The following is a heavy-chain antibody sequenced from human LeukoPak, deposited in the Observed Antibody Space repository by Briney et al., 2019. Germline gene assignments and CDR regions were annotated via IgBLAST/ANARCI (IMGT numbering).Heavy chain of an antibody. J-gene: IGHJ4*02. CDR1: AYSFSNYW. Sequence: GESLKISCKASAYSFSNYWIAWVRQMPGKGLEWMGIIYPGDSDTRYSPSLQGQVSISADESIGTAYLQWSSLKASDTAMYYCARLGPDSSSINCFHFWGQGTLVTVST. D-gene: IGHD6-6*01. V-gene: IGHV5-51*01. CDR3: ARLGPDSSSINCFHF. CDR2: IYPGDSDT.